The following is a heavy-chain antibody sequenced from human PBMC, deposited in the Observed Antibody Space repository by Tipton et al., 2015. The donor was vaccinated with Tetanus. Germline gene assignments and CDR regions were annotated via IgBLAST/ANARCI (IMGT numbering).Heavy chain of an antibody. V-gene: IGHV4-59*01. Sequence: LRLSCSVSGGFISSYYWTWIRQPPGGGLEWIGFVHYSGRTNYSPSLRSRVSLSVDTSKNQFSLNLSSVTAADTAVYYCARIGWPQQNKPAFDIWGQGTVVTVSS. D-gene: IGHD6-19*01. CDR3: ARIGWPQQNKPAFDI. CDR1: GGFISSYY. J-gene: IGHJ3*02. CDR2: VHYSGRT.